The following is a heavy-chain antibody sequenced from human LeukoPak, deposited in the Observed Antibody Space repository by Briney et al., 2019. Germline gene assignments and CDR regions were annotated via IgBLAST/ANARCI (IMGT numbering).Heavy chain of an antibody. CDR1: GFTFSSYS. J-gene: IGHJ4*02. Sequence: PGGSLRFSCAASGFTFSSYSRTWVRQAPGKGLEWVSSISSSSSYIYYADSVKGRFTISRDNAKNSLYLQMNSLRAEDTAVYYCARDNSYGYQLGYWGQGTLVTVSS. V-gene: IGHV3-21*01. CDR3: ARDNSYGYQLGY. D-gene: IGHD5-18*01. CDR2: ISSSSSYI.